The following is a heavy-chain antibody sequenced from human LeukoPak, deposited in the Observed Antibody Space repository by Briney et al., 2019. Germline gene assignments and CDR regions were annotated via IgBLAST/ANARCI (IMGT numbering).Heavy chain of an antibody. V-gene: IGHV3-33*01. CDR1: GFTFSSYG. J-gene: IGHJ3*02. D-gene: IGHD3-22*01. CDR3: ARDNRYYDSSGSSI. Sequence: GGSLRLSCAASGFTFSSYGMHWAGQAPGKGLEGVAVIWYDGSNKYYADSVKGRFTISRDNSKNTLYLQMNSLRAEDTAVYYCARDNRYYDSSGSSIWGQGTMVTVSS. CDR2: IWYDGSNK.